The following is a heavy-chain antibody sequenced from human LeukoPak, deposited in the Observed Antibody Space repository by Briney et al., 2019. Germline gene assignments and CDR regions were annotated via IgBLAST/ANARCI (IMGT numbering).Heavy chain of an antibody. V-gene: IGHV4-59*01. D-gene: IGHD5-24*01. CDR1: GGSISSYY. CDR2: IYYSGST. Sequence: PSETLSLTCTVSGGSISSYYWSWIRQPPGEGLEWIGHIYYSGSTNYNPSLKSRVTISVDTSKNQFSLKLSSVTAADTAVYYCASGLSRDGYNSGWGQGTLVTVSS. J-gene: IGHJ4*02. CDR3: ASGLSRDGYNSG.